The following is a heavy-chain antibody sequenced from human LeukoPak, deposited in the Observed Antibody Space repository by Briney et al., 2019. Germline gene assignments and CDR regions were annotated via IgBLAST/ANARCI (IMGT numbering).Heavy chain of an antibody. Sequence: SETLSLTCTVSGGSISSSSYYWGWIRQPPGKGLEWIGSIYYSGSTYYNPSLKSRVTISVDTSKNQFSLKLSSVTAADTAVYYCARANTVTSNYYYGMDVWGQGTTVTVSS. CDR3: ARANTVTSNYYYGMDV. CDR2: IYYSGST. J-gene: IGHJ6*02. D-gene: IGHD4-17*01. CDR1: GGSISSSSYY. V-gene: IGHV4-39*01.